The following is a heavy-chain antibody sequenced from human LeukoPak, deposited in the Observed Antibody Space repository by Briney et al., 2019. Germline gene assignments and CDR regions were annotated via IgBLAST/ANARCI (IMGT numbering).Heavy chain of an antibody. V-gene: IGHV1-69*02. CDR2: IIPILGIA. Sequence: ASVKVSCKASGGTFSSYTISWVRQAPGQGLEWMGRIIPILGIANYAQKFQGRVTITADKSTSTAYMELSSLRSEDTAVCYCARGIMITFGGVIVPYYYGMDVWGQGTTVTVSS. CDR3: ARGIMITFGGVIVPYYYGMDV. D-gene: IGHD3-16*02. CDR1: GGTFSSYT. J-gene: IGHJ6*02.